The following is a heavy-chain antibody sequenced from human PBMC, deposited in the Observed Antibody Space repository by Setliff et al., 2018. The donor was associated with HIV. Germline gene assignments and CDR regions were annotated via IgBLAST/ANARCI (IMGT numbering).Heavy chain of an antibody. CDR3: ARLPWGGSNLDNSGAFDI. D-gene: IGHD1-26*01. V-gene: IGHV4-59*04. CDR2: IYYSGST. Sequence: SETLSLTCTVSGGSITGHYWSWIRQPPGKGLEWIGTIYYSGSTYYNPSLRSRVTISVDTSKNQLSLSLTSVTAADTAVYFCARLPWGGSNLDNSGAFDIWGQGTMVTVSS. CDR1: GGSITGHY. J-gene: IGHJ3*02.